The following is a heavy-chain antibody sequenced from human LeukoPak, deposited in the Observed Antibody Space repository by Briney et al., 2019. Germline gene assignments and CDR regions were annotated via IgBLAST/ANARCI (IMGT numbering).Heavy chain of an antibody. CDR2: IYTGGNT. J-gene: IGHJ3*02. CDR1: GFTVSSNY. V-gene: IGHV3-53*01. CDR3: ASNIVLVPAAPILDAFDI. Sequence: GGSLRLSCAASGFTVSSNYMNWVRQAPGKGLEWVSVIYTGGNTYYADSVKGRFTISRDNSKNTLYLQMNSLRAEDTALYYCASNIVLVPAAPILDAFDIWGQGTMVTVSS. D-gene: IGHD2-2*01.